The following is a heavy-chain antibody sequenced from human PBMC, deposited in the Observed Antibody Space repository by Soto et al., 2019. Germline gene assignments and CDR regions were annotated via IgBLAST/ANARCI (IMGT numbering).Heavy chain of an antibody. J-gene: IGHJ6*02. V-gene: IGHV3-48*02. Sequence: EVQMVESGGGLVQPGGSLRLSCAASGFTFSTYTMNWVRQAPGRGLEWLSHISSSSDAIYYADSVKGRFTISRDNANDSLYLQMSSLRDEDTAVYYCARGHYDFWATPVDVWGQGTTVTVSS. CDR1: GFTFSTYT. CDR2: ISSSSDAI. D-gene: IGHD3-3*01. CDR3: ARGHYDFWATPVDV.